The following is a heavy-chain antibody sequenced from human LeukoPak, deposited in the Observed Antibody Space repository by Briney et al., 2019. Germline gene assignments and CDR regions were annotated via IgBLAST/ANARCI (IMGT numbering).Heavy chain of an antibody. CDR1: GGSISSSSSY. CDR2: IYYSGST. J-gene: IGHJ4*02. CDR3: ARLADTAMAAYYFDY. V-gene: IGHV4-39*07. D-gene: IGHD5-18*01. Sequence: SETLSLTCTVSGGSISSSSSYWGWIRQPPGKGLEWIGSIYYSGSTYYNPSLKSRVTISVDTSKNQFSLKLSSVTAADTAVYYCARLADTAMAAYYFDYWGQGTLVTVSP.